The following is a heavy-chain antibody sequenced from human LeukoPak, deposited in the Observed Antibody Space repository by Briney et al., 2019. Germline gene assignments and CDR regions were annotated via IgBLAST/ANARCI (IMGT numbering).Heavy chain of an antibody. CDR3: ARGGITFGGVIVLGMDV. J-gene: IGHJ6*02. V-gene: IGHV3-13*01. CDR1: GFTFSSYD. CDR2: IGTAGDT. Sequence: GGSLRLSYAASGFTFSSYDMHWVRQATGKGLEWVSAIGTAGDTYYPGSVKGRFTISRENAKNSLYLQMNSLRAGDTAVYYCARGGITFGGVIVLGMDVWGQGTTVTVSS. D-gene: IGHD3-16*02.